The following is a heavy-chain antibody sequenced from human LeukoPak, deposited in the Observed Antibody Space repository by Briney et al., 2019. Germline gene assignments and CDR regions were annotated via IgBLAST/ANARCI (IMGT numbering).Heavy chain of an antibody. Sequence: ASVKGSCKASGYTFTSWGMSWVRQAPGQGLEWMGWISAYNGNTNYAQKLQGRVTMTTDTSTSTAYMELRSLRSDDTAVYYCARRRSGLFYFDYWGQGTLVTVSS. CDR1: GYTFTSWG. V-gene: IGHV1-18*01. D-gene: IGHD3-10*01. CDR3: ARRRSGLFYFDY. J-gene: IGHJ4*02. CDR2: ISAYNGNT.